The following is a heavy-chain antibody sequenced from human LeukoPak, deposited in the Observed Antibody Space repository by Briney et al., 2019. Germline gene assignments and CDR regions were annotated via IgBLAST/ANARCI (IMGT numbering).Heavy chain of an antibody. CDR2: IWYDGTHE. CDR3: AKDVEDFGDSYFDH. J-gene: IGHJ4*02. Sequence: GGSLRLSCSASGFTFRNYGMHWVRQAPGKGLEWVAAIWYDGTHEFYVDSVKGRFTISRDNSKNTLFLEMNSLRAEDTAVYYCAKDVEDFGDSYFDHWGQGALVTVSS. V-gene: IGHV3-33*03. D-gene: IGHD2-21*02. CDR1: GFTFRNYG.